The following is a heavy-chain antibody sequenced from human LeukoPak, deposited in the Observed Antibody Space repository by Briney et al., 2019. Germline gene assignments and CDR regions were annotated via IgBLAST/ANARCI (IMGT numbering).Heavy chain of an antibody. CDR2: INPNSGGT. CDR1: GHTFTGYY. V-gene: IGHV1-2*02. Sequence: ASVKVSCKASGHTFTGYYMHWVRQAPGQGLEWMGWINPNSGGTNYAQKFQGRVTMTRDTSISTAYMELSRLRSDDTAVYYCARAPIVLMVYASPLFDPWGQGTLVTVSS. CDR3: ARAPIVLMVYASPLFDP. J-gene: IGHJ5*02. D-gene: IGHD2-8*01.